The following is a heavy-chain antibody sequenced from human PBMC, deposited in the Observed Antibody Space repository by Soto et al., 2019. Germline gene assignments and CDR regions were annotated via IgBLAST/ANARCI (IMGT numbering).Heavy chain of an antibody. Sequence: SETLSLTCTVSGGSISSYYWSWIRQPPGKGLEWIGYIYYYGSTNYNPSLKSRVTISVDTSKNQFPLKLSSVTAADTAVYYCASSNIAAAGFYYYGMDVWGRGTTVTVSS. CDR3: ASSNIAAAGFYYYGMDV. CDR2: IYYYGST. J-gene: IGHJ6*02. CDR1: GGSISSYY. V-gene: IGHV4-59*01. D-gene: IGHD6-13*01.